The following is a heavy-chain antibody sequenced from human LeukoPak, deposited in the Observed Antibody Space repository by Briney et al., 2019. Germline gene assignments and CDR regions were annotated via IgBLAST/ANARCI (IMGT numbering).Heavy chain of an antibody. D-gene: IGHD2-2*03. CDR3: AKFMDIVVVPAAGLDY. CDR1: GFTFSSYA. V-gene: IGHV3-23*01. CDR2: ISGSGGST. Sequence: GGSLRLSCAASGFTFSSYAMSWVRQAPGKGLEWVSAISGSGGSTYYADSVKGRFTISRDNSKNTLYLQMNSLRAEGTAVYYCAKFMDIVVVPAAGLDYWGQGTLVTVSS. J-gene: IGHJ4*02.